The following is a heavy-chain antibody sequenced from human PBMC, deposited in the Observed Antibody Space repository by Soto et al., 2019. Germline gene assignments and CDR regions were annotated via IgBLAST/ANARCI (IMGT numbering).Heavy chain of an antibody. D-gene: IGHD1-1*01. CDR1: GFTFSDYY. CDR2: ISGSGGST. CDR3: AKQLGYDAFDI. Sequence: PGGSLRLSCAASGFTFSDYYMIWIRQAPGKGLEWVSAISGSGGSTFSADSVKGRFTISRDNSKNTLYLQMNSLRAEDTAVYYCAKQLGYDAFDIWGQGTMVTVSS. V-gene: IGHV3-23*01. J-gene: IGHJ3*02.